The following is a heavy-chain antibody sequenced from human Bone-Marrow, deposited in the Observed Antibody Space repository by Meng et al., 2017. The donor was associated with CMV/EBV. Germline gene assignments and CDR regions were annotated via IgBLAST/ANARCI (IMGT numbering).Heavy chain of an antibody. CDR3: ARVGAGWLQCFDY. CDR1: DGSISSGGYY. J-gene: IGHJ4*02. D-gene: IGHD5-24*01. V-gene: IGHV4-31*03. Sequence: SETLSLTCTVSDGSISSGGYYWSWIRQHPGKGLEWIGYIYYSGSTDYSPSLKSRVTISVDTSRNQFSLKLNSVTAADTAVYYCARVGAGWLQCFDYWGQGTLATVSS. CDR2: IYYSGST.